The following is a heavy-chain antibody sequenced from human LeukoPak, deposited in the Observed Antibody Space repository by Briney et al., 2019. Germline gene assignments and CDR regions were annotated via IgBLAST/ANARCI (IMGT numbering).Heavy chain of an antibody. Sequence: SETLSLTCAVYGGSFSGYYWSWIRQPPGKGLEWIGEIYHRGTTNYNLSLKSRVTISVDRSKNQFSLRLTSVTAADTAVYYCARDYGSGDYYFAYWGQGALVTVSP. CDR2: IYHRGTT. CDR3: ARDYGSGDYYFAY. V-gene: IGHV4-34*01. J-gene: IGHJ4*02. D-gene: IGHD3-10*01. CDR1: GGSFSGYY.